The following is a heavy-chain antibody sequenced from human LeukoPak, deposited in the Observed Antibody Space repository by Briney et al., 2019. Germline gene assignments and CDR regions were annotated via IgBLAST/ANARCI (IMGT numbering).Heavy chain of an antibody. CDR1: GFTFSDYY. V-gene: IGHV3-11*01. J-gene: IGHJ5*02. CDR3: ARDHAAGYYDWLDR. CDR2: ISSSGSTI. Sequence: GGSLRLSCAASGFTFSDYYMSWIRQAPGKGLEWVSYISSSGSTIYYADSVKGRFTISRDNAKNSLYLQMNSLRAEDTAVYYCARDHAAGYYDWLDRWGQGTLVTVSS. D-gene: IGHD3-9*01.